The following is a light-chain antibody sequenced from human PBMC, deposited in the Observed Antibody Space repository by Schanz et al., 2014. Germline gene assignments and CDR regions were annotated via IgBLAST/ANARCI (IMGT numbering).Light chain of an antibody. CDR1: SSDVGSSKY. V-gene: IGLV2-14*03. CDR2: EVS. J-gene: IGLJ2*01. Sequence: QSALTQPASVSASLGQSITISCTGSSSDVGSSKYVSWYQQFPGKAPKPLIYEVSVRLSGVSSRFSGSKSGNTASLTISGLQAEDEADYYCSSYAGSNLVVFGGGTKLTVL. CDR3: SSYAGSNLVV.